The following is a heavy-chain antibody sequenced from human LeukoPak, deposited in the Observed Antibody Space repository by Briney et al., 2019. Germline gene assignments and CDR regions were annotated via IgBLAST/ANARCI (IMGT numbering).Heavy chain of an antibody. V-gene: IGHV1-2*02. Sequence: GASVKVSCKASGYTFTGYYMHWVRQAPGQGLEWMGWINPNSGGTNYAQKFQGRVTMTRDTSISTAYMELSRLRSDDTAVYYCAKPRPKANCSGGSCYSPLDYWGQGTLVTVSS. J-gene: IGHJ4*02. CDR1: GYTFTGYY. D-gene: IGHD2-15*01. CDR2: INPNSGGT. CDR3: AKPRPKANCSGGSCYSPLDY.